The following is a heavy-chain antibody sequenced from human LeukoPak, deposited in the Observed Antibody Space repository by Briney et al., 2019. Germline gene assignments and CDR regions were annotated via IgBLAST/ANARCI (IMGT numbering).Heavy chain of an antibody. D-gene: IGHD6-19*01. V-gene: IGHV1-2*02. CDR3: ARGFPRIAVAGSNWFDP. CDR1: GYTFTGYY. CDR2: INPNSGGT. J-gene: IGHJ5*02. Sequence: ASVKVSCKASGYTFTGYYMHWVRQAPGQGLEWMGWINPNSGGTNYAQKFQGRVTMTRDTSISTAYMELSRLRSDDTAVYYCARGFPRIAVAGSNWFDPWGQGTLVTVSS.